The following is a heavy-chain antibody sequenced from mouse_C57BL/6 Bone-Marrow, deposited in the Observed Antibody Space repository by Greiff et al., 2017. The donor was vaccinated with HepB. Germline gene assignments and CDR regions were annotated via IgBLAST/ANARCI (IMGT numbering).Heavy chain of an antibody. CDR2: IYPGSGST. CDR3: ASYYGSSPYAMDY. V-gene: IGHV1-55*01. CDR1: GYTFTSYW. D-gene: IGHD1-1*01. Sequence: QVQLQQPGAELVKPGASVNMSCKASGYTFTSYWITWVKQRPGQGLEWIGDIYPGSGSTNYNEKFKSKATLTVDTSSSTAYMQLSSLTSEDSAVYYCASYYGSSPYAMDYWGQGTSVTVSS. J-gene: IGHJ4*01.